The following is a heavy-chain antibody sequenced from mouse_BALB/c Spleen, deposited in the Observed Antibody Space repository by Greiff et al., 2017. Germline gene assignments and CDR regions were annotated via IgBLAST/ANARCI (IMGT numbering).Heavy chain of an antibody. CDR1: GYSITSDYA. Sequence: EVQLVESGPGLVKPSQSLSLTCTVTGYSITSDYAWNWIRQFPGNKLEWMGYISYSGSTSYNPSLKSRISITRDTSKNQFFLQLNSVTTEDTATYYCAGNYGAMDYWGQGTSVTVSS. J-gene: IGHJ4*01. D-gene: IGHD2-1*01. CDR2: ISYSGST. CDR3: AGNYGAMDY. V-gene: IGHV3-2*02.